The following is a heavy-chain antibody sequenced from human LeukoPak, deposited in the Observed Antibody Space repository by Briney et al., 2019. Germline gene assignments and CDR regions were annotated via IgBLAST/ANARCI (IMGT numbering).Heavy chain of an antibody. Sequence: SVKVSCKASGGTFSSYATSWVRQAPGQGLEWMGGIIPIFGTANYAQKFQGRVTITTDESTSTAYMELSSLRSEDTAVYYCARVWRPRGYSYGGDWFDPWGQGTLVTVSS. CDR3: ARVWRPRGYSYGGDWFDP. V-gene: IGHV1-69*05. D-gene: IGHD5-18*01. CDR2: IIPIFGTA. CDR1: GGTFSSYA. J-gene: IGHJ5*02.